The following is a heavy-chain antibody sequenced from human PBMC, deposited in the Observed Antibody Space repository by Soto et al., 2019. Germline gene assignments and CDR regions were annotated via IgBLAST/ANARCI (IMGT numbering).Heavy chain of an antibody. CDR3: ARGLEVIAATPQWDY. CDR1: GGSISSGGYS. CDR2: IYHSGST. Sequence: QLQLQESGSGLVKPSQTLSLTCAVSGGSISSGGYSWNWIRQPPGKGLEWIGYIYHSGSTYNSPSLKSRVTISVDRSKNQFSLKLSSVTAADTAVYYCARGLEVIAATPQWDYWGQRTLVTVSS. V-gene: IGHV4-30-2*01. J-gene: IGHJ4*02. D-gene: IGHD2-15*01.